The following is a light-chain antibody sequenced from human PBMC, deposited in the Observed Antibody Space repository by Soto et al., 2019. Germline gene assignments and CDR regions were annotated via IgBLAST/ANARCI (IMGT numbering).Light chain of an antibody. CDR1: SSDVGGYKY. CDR3: CSYAGSYTYV. Sequence: QSALTQPRSVSGSPGQSVTISCTGTSSDVGGYKYVSWYQQHPGKAPKLMIYDVSKWPSGVPDRFSGSKSGNTASLTISGLQVEDEADYYCCSYAGSYTYVFGTGTKLTVL. CDR2: DVS. J-gene: IGLJ1*01. V-gene: IGLV2-11*01.